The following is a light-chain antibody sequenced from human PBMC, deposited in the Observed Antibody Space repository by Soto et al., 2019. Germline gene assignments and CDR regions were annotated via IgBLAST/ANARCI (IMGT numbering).Light chain of an antibody. V-gene: IGKV3-15*01. J-gene: IGKJ5*01. CDR3: QQYNNWPPIT. Sequence: IVLTHSPGTLSLSPGERATLSGRASQSIRNNLAWYQQKSGQAPRLLIYGASSRATGIPARFSGSGSGTEFTLTISSLESEDFAVYYCQQYNNWPPITFGQGTRLEIK. CDR1: QSIRNN. CDR2: GAS.